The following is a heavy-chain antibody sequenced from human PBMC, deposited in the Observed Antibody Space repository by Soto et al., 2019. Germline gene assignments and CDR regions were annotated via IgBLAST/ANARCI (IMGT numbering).Heavy chain of an antibody. J-gene: IGHJ4*02. Sequence: QVQLQESGPGLVKPSQTLSLKCTVSGTSINSGGHSWSWIRQPPGKGLEWIGYILNSGSTYYNPSIESRATISIDTSHNQLSLKLDSVTAADTAVYFCAGERSGWSLDYWGQGTLVTVSS. CDR2: ILNSGST. CDR1: GTSINSGGHS. CDR3: AGERSGWSLDY. D-gene: IGHD6-19*01. V-gene: IGHV4-31*03.